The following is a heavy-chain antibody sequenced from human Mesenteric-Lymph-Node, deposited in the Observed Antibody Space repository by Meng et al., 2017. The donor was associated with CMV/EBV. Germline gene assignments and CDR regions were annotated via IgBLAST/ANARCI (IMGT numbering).Heavy chain of an antibody. CDR1: GASISNNNW. CDR2: IYLSGNT. Sequence: SGASISNNNWWSWVRQPPGKPLEWIGQIYLSGNTNYNPSLESRVTISLDKPKNQFSLKLSSVTAADTAVYYCAKTYDILTRYRYFVSWGQGTLVTVSS. J-gene: IGHJ4*02. D-gene: IGHD3-9*01. CDR3: AKTYDILTRYRYFVS. V-gene: IGHV4-4*02.